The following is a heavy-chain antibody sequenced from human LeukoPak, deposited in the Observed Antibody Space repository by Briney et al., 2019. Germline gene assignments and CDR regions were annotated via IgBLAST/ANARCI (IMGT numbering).Heavy chain of an antibody. CDR1: GFTFDDYA. J-gene: IGHJ4*02. CDR2: IKQDGSEK. D-gene: IGHD6-19*01. V-gene: IGHV3-7*03. CDR3: ARAVAGTNIDY. Sequence: AGGSLRLSCAASGFTFDDYAMHWVRQAPGKGLEWVANIKQDGSEKYYVDSVKGRFTISRDNAKNSLYLQMNSLRAEDTAVYYCARAVAGTNIDYWGQGTLVTVSS.